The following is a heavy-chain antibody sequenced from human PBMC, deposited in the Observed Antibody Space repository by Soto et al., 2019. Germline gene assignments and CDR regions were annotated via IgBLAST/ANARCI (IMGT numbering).Heavy chain of an antibody. CDR1: GYIFNHYG. CDR3: AREGGSSTYYPLELDF. Sequence: QVQLVQSAAEVRRPGASVKVSCRTSGYIFNHYGINWVRQAPGQGLEWVGWLAPFNGTTSSLQSLQDRISMTIDTSARTAYLEVRSLTSDDTGVYFCAREGGSSTYYPLELDFWGQGTLVTVSS. J-gene: IGHJ4*02. V-gene: IGHV1-18*01. CDR2: LAPFNGTT. D-gene: IGHD6-13*01.